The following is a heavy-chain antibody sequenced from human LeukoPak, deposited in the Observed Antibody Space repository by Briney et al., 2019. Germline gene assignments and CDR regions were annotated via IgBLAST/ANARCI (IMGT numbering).Heavy chain of an antibody. CDR1: GFTFSSYE. Sequence: GESLRLSCAASGFTFSSYEMNWVRQAPGKGLEWVSYISSSGSTIYYADSVKGRFTISRDNAKNSLYLQMNSLRAKDTAVYYCARGGTLEYFQHWGQGTLVTVSS. V-gene: IGHV3-48*03. CDR2: ISSSGSTI. J-gene: IGHJ1*01. CDR3: ARGGTLEYFQH.